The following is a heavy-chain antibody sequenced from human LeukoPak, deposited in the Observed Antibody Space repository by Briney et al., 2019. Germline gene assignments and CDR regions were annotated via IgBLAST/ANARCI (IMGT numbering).Heavy chain of an antibody. V-gene: IGHV4-30-2*01. CDR3: ARADRDSSGYFDAFDI. Sequence: PSETLSLTCAVSRGSISSGGYSWSWIRQPPGKGLEWIGYIYHSGSTHYNPSLKSRLTISVDRSKNQFSPKLSSVTAADTAVYYCARADRDSSGYFDAFDIWGQGTMVTVSS. J-gene: IGHJ3*02. CDR2: IYHSGST. D-gene: IGHD3-22*01. CDR1: RGSISSGGYS.